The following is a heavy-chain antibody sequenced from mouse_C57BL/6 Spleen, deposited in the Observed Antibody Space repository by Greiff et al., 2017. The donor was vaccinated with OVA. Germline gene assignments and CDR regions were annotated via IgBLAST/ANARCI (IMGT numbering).Heavy chain of an antibody. Sequence: QVQLQQSGAELVRPGASVKLSCKASGYTFTDYYINWVKQRPGQGLEWIARIYPGSGNTYYNEKFKGKATLTAEKSSSTAYMQLSSLTSEDSAVYFCAKGYYGNLDAMDYWGQGTSVTVSS. CDR3: AKGYYGNLDAMDY. CDR1: GYTFTDYY. V-gene: IGHV1-76*01. J-gene: IGHJ4*01. D-gene: IGHD2-1*01. CDR2: IYPGSGNT.